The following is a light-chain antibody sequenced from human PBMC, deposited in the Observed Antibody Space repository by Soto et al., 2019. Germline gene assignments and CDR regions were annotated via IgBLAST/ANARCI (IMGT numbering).Light chain of an antibody. CDR1: KLGDKY. CDR2: QDS. V-gene: IGLV3-1*01. CDR3: QAWDSRVV. J-gene: IGLJ2*01. Sequence: SYKLTQPPSVSVSPGQTASITCSGDKLGDKYACWYQQKPGQSPVLVIYQDSKRPSGIPERFSGSNSGNTATLTISGTQAMDEADYYCQAWDSRVVFGGGTKLTVL.